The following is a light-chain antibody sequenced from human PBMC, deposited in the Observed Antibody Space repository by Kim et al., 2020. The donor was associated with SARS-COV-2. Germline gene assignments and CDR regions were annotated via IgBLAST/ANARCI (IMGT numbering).Light chain of an antibody. CDR1: QDITDY. V-gene: IGKV1-33*01. Sequence: ESVRDRVTITRQASQDITDYLNWYQQKPVKAPKGLIYDASNLETEVPSRFSGSGSGTHFTFTISSLQPEDIATYYCQQYDNLPLTFGQGTKVDIK. CDR2: DAS. J-gene: IGKJ1*01. CDR3: QQYDNLPLT.